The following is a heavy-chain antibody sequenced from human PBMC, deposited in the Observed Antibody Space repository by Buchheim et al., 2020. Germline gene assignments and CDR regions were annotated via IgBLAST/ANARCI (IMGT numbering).Heavy chain of an antibody. J-gene: IGHJ1*01. CDR2: IWFDGSNT. D-gene: IGHD3-22*01. V-gene: IGHV3-33*01. Sequence: QVQLVESGGGAVQPGRSLRLSCAASGFTFSTPAMHWVRQAPGKGLEWVSMIWFDGSNTHYSESVRGRFTISRDNSKNTLYLQMNSIRAEDTAVDYCASPPMEGSGYYFAEYFQHWGQGTL. CDR1: GFTFSTPA. CDR3: ASPPMEGSGYYFAEYFQH.